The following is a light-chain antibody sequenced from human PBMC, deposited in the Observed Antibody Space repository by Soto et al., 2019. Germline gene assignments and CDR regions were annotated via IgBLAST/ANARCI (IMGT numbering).Light chain of an antibody. CDR2: LGS. CDR1: QSLLHSKAYNY. CDR3: IQTLQTPLT. V-gene: IGKV2-28*01. J-gene: IGKJ2*01. Sequence: DIVMTQSPLSLPVTPGEPASISCRSSQSLLHSKAYNYLDWYLQKPGQSPQLLIYLGSNRASGVPDRFSGSGSGTDFTLKISRLEAEDVGVYYCIQTLQTPLTFGQGTKLEIK.